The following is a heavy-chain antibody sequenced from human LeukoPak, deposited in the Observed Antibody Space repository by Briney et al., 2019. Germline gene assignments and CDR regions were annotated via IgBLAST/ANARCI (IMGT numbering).Heavy chain of an antibody. CDR1: GFTFRSYD. D-gene: IGHD3-22*01. V-gene: IGHV3-33*01. CDR3: AREDSSGAFDI. CDR2: VWYDESNK. Sequence: GGSLRLSRAASGFTFRSYDMHWVRQAPGKGLEWVAVVWYDESNKYYVDSVKGRFTISRDNSKNTLYLQMNSLRVEDTALYYCAREDSSGAFDIWGQGTMVTVSS. J-gene: IGHJ3*02.